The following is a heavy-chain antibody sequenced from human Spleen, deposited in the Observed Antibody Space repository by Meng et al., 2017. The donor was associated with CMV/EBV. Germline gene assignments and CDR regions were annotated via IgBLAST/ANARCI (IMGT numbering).Heavy chain of an antibody. CDR1: GFNFYTYS. Sequence: GGSLRLSCAASGFNFYTYSVNWVRQAPGKGLEWVSSIDSTGTYIYYADSIKGRFTISRDNAKNSLYLQMNSLTAEDTAVYYCARDLGNWNPSWLDPWGQGTLVTVSS. V-gene: IGHV3-21*01. J-gene: IGHJ5*02. D-gene: IGHD1-1*01. CDR2: IDSTGTYI. CDR3: ARDLGNWNPSWLDP.